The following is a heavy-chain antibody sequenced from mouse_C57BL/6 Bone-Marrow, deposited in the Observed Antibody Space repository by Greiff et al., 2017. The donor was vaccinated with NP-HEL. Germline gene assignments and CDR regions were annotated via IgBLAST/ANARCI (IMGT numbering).Heavy chain of an antibody. Sequence: VQLQQSGAELVKPGASVKLSCTASGFNIKDYYMHWVKQRTEQGLEWIGRIDPEDGETKYAPKFQGKATITADTSSNTAYLQLSSLTSEDTAVYYCAHYYGSSLSYYAMDYWGQGTSVTVSS. CDR1: GFNIKDYY. J-gene: IGHJ4*01. D-gene: IGHD1-1*01. CDR3: AHYYGSSLSYYAMDY. CDR2: IDPEDGET. V-gene: IGHV14-2*01.